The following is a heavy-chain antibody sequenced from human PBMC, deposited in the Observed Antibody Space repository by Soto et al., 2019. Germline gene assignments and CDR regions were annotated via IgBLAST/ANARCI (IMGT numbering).Heavy chain of an antibody. CDR2: ISWNSGSI. V-gene: IGHV3-9*01. CDR3: AKDATYDFWTGDFDY. J-gene: IGHJ4*02. Sequence: EVQLVESGGGLVQPGRSLRLSCAASGFTFDDYAMHWVRQAPGKGLEWVSGISWNSGSIGYADSVKGRFTISRDNAKNSLYLQMNSLRXEXTAXYXXAKDATYDFWTGDFDYWGQGTLVTVSS. CDR1: GFTFDDYA. D-gene: IGHD3-3*01.